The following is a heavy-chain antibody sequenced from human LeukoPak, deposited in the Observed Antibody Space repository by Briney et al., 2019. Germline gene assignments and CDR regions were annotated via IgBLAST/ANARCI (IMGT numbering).Heavy chain of an antibody. CDR1: GGSLSGYY. D-gene: IGHD6-19*01. J-gene: IGHJ4*02. CDR3: ARADSSGWYGAFYFDY. CDR2: INHSGST. Sequence: SETLSLTCAVSGGSLSGYYWSWIRQPPGKGLEWIGEINHSGSTNYNPSLKSRVTISVDTSKNQFSLKLSSVTAADTAVYYCARADSSGWYGAFYFDYWGQGTLVTVSS. V-gene: IGHV4-34*01.